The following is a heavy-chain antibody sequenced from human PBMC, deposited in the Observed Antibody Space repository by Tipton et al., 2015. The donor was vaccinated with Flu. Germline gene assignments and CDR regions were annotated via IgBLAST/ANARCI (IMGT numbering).Heavy chain of an antibody. D-gene: IGHD2-21*02. J-gene: IGHJ3*01. CDR2: ISSSGSTI. CDR1: GFTFSSYE. Sequence: CAASGFTFSSYEMNWVRQAPGKGLEWVSYISSSGSTIYFADSVKGRFTISRDNAKNSLYLQMNSLRAEDTAVYYCARGLFCGGDCSPALNNGMDVWGQGTMVPVSS. CDR3: ARGLFCGGDCSPALNNGMDV. V-gene: IGHV3-48*03.